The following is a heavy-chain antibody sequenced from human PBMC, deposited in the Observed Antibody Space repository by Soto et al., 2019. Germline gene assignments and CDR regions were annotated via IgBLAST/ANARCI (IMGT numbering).Heavy chain of an antibody. J-gene: IGHJ6*02. CDR3: AHRPVDTAMVYYYYGMDV. CDR1: GFSLSTSGVG. Sequence: SGPTLVNPTQTLTLTRTFSGFSLSTSGVGVGWIRQPPGKALEWLALIYWNDDKRYSPSLKSRLTITKDTSKNQVVLTMTNMDPVDTATYYCAHRPVDTAMVYYYYGMDVWGQGTTVTVSS. V-gene: IGHV2-5*01. CDR2: IYWNDDK. D-gene: IGHD5-18*01.